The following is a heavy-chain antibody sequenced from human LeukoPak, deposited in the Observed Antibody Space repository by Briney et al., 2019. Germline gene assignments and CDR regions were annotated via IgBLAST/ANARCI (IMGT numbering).Heavy chain of an antibody. Sequence: GASVKVSCKASGGTFSSYAISWVRQAPGQGLEWMGRIIPILGIANYAQKFQGRVTITADKSTSTAYMELSSLRSEDTAVYYCARCLATGELSHYYYYYGMDVWGQGTTVTVSS. J-gene: IGHJ6*02. CDR1: GGTFSSYA. D-gene: IGHD3-10*01. V-gene: IGHV1-69*04. CDR3: ARCLATGELSHYYYYYGMDV. CDR2: IIPILGIA.